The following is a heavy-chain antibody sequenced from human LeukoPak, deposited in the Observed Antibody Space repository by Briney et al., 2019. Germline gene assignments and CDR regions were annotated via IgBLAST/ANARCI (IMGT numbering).Heavy chain of an antibody. J-gene: IGHJ4*02. CDR1: GDSVSSNSAA. Sequence: SQTLSLTCGISGDSVSSNSAAWNWVRQSRSRGPGLLGRTYYRSKWYNDYAVSVKSRTTINPDTSKNQFSLQLNSVTPEDTGVYYCARGVAGSGFDYWGQGALVTVS. D-gene: IGHD6-19*01. CDR2: TYYRSKWYN. CDR3: ARGVAGSGFDY. V-gene: IGHV6-1*01.